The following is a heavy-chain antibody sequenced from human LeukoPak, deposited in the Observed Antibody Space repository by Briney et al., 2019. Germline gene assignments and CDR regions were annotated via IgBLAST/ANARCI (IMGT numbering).Heavy chain of an antibody. CDR1: GGSISRYY. V-gene: IGHV4-4*08. CDR3: ARDQSWTTGFDV. J-gene: IGHJ3*01. Sequence: SETLSLTCTVSGGSISRYYWSWIRQPPGKGLEWIGYIYYSGSTNYNPSLKSRVTISVDTSKNQFSLKLTSVTAADTAVYYCARDQSWTTGFDVWGQGTIVTVSS. CDR2: IYYSGST. D-gene: IGHD2-8*02.